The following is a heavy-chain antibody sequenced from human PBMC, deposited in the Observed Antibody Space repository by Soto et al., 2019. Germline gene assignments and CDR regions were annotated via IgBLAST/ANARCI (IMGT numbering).Heavy chain of an antibody. CDR1: GYTFSVYH. D-gene: IGHD4-4*01. J-gene: IGHJ6*02. CDR2: VHPNSGGT. V-gene: IGHV1-2*02. CDR3: AKELQRGMDV. Sequence: QVHLVQSGAEVKQPGASVKVSCKASGYTFSVYHMHWVRQAPGQGLEWMGWVHPNSGGTNYAQSFEGRVIRTRDTSINTAYMELSRLTSDDAAVYYCAKELQRGMDVWGQGTTVTVSS.